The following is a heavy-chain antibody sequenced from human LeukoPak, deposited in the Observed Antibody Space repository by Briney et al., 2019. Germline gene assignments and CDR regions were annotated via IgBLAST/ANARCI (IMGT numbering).Heavy chain of an antibody. D-gene: IGHD5-12*01. CDR2: INPYTGDT. J-gene: IGHJ5*02. V-gene: IGHV1-2*02. Sequence: ASVKVSCKAAGYTFSVYYIHWVRQAPGQSLEWMGWINPYTGDTNYAQKFQGRVTMTRDTSISTAYMELSRLRSDDTAVYYCARIVATALTFDPWGQGTLVTVSS. CDR3: ARIVATALTFDP. CDR1: GYTFSVYY.